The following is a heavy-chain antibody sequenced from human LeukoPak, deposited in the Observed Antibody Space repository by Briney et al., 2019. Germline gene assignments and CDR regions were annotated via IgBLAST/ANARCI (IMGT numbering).Heavy chain of an antibody. Sequence: ASVNVSCKASGYTFTGYYMHWVRQAPRQGLEWVGWINPNSGGTNYAQKFQGRVTMTRDTSISTAYMELSRLRSDDTAVYYCARTGSVTDDYWGQGTLVTVSS. J-gene: IGHJ4*02. D-gene: IGHD4-4*01. CDR3: ARTGSVTDDY. V-gene: IGHV1-2*02. CDR1: GYTFTGYY. CDR2: INPNSGGT.